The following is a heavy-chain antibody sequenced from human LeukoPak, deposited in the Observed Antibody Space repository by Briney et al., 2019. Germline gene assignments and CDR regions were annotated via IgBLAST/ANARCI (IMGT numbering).Heavy chain of an antibody. D-gene: IGHD1-26*01. CDR3: ARGQYSGSCFDN. CDR1: GGSISGYY. V-gene: IGHV4-59*01. CDR2: IYYSGST. J-gene: IGHJ4*02. Sequence: SETLSPTCTVSGGSISGYYWSWIRQPPGKGLEWIGYIYYSGSTNYNPSLKSRVTILVDTSKNQFSLKVSSVTAADTAVYYCARGQYSGSCFDNWGQGSLVTVSS.